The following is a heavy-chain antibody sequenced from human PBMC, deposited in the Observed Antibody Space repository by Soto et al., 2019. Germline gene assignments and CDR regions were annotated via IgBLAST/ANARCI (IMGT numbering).Heavy chain of an antibody. CDR2: ISGSGAST. D-gene: IGHD3-22*01. Sequence: GGSLRLSCAASGFTFSSYAMTWVRQAPGKGLEWVSGISGSGASTYYADSVKGRFTISRDNSKNTLYLQMNSLRAEDTAVYYCAKDSSGYPGGYFDYWGQGTLVTVSS. V-gene: IGHV3-23*01. J-gene: IGHJ4*02. CDR3: AKDSSGYPGGYFDY. CDR1: GFTFSSYA.